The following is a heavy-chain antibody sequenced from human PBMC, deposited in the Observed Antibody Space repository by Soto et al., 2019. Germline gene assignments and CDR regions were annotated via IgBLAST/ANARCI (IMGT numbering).Heavy chain of an antibody. CDR3: ARDPWGSGPLDV. Sequence: SETLSLTCTVSGGSISSSSYYWGWIRQPPGKGLEWIGSIYYSGSTYYNPSLKSRVTISVDTSKNQFSLKLSSVTAADTAVYYCARDPWGSGPLDVRGQATTVTGSS. CDR2: IYYSGST. CDR1: GGSISSSSYY. J-gene: IGHJ6*02. D-gene: IGHD2-15*01. V-gene: IGHV4-39*02.